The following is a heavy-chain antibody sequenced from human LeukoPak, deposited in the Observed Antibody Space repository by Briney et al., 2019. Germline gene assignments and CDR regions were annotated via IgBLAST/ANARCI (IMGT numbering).Heavy chain of an antibody. CDR1: GYTFTSYD. CDR3: ARGRITMIVVGTPVDY. J-gene: IGHJ4*02. V-gene: IGHV1-2*02. D-gene: IGHD3-22*01. Sequence: ASVKVSCKASGYTFTSYDINWVRQATGQGLEWMGWINPNSGGTNYAQKFQGRVTMTRDTSISTAYMELSRLRSDDTAVYYCARGRITMIVVGTPVDYWGQGTLVTVSS. CDR2: INPNSGGT.